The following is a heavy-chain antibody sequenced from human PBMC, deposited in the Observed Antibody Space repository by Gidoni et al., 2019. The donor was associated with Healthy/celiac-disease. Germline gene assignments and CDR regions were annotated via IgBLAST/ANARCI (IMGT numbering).Heavy chain of an antibody. V-gene: IGHV4-61*02. Sequence: LCLTCTVSGGSISSGSYYWSWIRQPAGKGLEWIGRIYTSGSTNYNPSLKSRVTMSVDTSKNQFSLKLSSVTAADTAVYYCARSGIAAAGPYYFDY. CDR1: GGSISSGSYY. D-gene: IGHD6-13*01. J-gene: IGHJ4*01. CDR2: IYTSGST. CDR3: ARSGIAAAGPYYFDY.